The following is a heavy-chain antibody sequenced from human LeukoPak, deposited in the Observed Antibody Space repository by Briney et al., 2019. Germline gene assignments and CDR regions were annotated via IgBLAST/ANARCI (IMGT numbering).Heavy chain of an antibody. CDR1: GFTFSTYA. D-gene: IGHD3-3*01. J-gene: IGHJ4*02. V-gene: IGHV3-23*01. CDR3: ARALSGHYNFDY. Sequence: PGGTLRLSCVASGFTFSTYAMNWVRQGPGKGLEWVSTISASGASTWYADSVKGRFTISRDNSKNTLYLQMNSLRAYVTAVYYCARALSGHYNFDYWGQGTRVTVSS. CDR2: ISASGAST.